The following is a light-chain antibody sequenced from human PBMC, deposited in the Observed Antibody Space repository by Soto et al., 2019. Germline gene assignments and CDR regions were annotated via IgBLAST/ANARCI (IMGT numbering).Light chain of an antibody. CDR3: MQSTQLPPT. CDR1: QSLLHSDGKTY. V-gene: IGKV2D-29*02. CDR2: EVS. Sequence: DIVMTQTPLSLSVTPGQPACISCKSSQSLLHSDGKTYLYWYLQKPGQSPQLLIYEVSTRVSGVPDRFSGSGSGTDFTLEISRVETDDVGIYYCMQSTQLPPTFGQGTRLEI. J-gene: IGKJ5*01.